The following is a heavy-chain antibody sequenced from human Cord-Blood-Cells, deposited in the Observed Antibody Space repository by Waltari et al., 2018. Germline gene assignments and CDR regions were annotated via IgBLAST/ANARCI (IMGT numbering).Heavy chain of an antibody. V-gene: IGHV3-53*01. CDR3: ARGQQWLVEGWYFDL. D-gene: IGHD6-19*01. CDR2: SYSGGST. CDR1: GFTVSSNY. Sequence: EVQLVESGGGLIQPGGSLRLSCAASGFTVSSNYMSWVRQAPGKGLGWVSGSYSGGSTYYADSVKGRFTISRDNSKNTLYLQMNSRRAEDTAVYYCARGQQWLVEGWYFDLWGRGTLVTVSS. J-gene: IGHJ2*01.